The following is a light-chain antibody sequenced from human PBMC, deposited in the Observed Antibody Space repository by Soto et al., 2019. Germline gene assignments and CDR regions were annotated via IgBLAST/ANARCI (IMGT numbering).Light chain of an antibody. J-gene: IGKJ4*01. V-gene: IGKV1-6*02. CDR1: QGIGND. Sequence: AIQMAQSPSSLSDSVGERVTITCRASQGIGNDVGWFQQKPGKAPKLLIYAAATLQSGVPSRFSGSRSGTDFTLTISSLQPEDFATYYCLQDHNYPLTFGGGTKVEIK. CDR3: LQDHNYPLT. CDR2: AAA.